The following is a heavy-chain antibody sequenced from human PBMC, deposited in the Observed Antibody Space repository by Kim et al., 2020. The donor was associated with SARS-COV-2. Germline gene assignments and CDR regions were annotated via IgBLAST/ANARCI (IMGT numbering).Heavy chain of an antibody. D-gene: IGHD3-22*01. Sequence: GGPLRLSCAASGFTFSSYAMSWVRQAPGKGLEWVSAISGSGGSTYYADSVKGRFTISRDNSKNTLYLQMNSLRAEDTAVYYCAKDPDSRMHYFDYWGQGTLVTVSS. CDR1: GFTFSSYA. V-gene: IGHV3-23*01. J-gene: IGHJ4*02. CDR3: AKDPDSRMHYFDY. CDR2: ISGSGGST.